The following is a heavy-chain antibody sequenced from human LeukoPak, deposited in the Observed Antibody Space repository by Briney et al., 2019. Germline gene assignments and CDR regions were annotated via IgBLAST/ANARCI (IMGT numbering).Heavy chain of an antibody. V-gene: IGHV4-34*01. CDR1: GGSFSGYY. J-gene: IGHJ4*02. CDR3: ARYGSGYSFDY. D-gene: IGHD3-22*01. CDR2: INHSGST. Sequence: PSETLSLTCAVYGGSFSGYYWSWIRQPPGKGLEWIGEINHSGSTNYNPSLKSRVTISVDTSQNQFSLKLTSVTAADTAVYYCARYGSGYSFDYWGQGTLVTVSS.